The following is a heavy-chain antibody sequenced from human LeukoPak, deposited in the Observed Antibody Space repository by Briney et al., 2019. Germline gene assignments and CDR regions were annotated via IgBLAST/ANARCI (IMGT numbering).Heavy chain of an antibody. Sequence: GGSLRLSCAASGFTFSSYEMNWVRQAPGKGLEWVSYISGGGTTIFYADSVKGRFTISRDNAKNSLYLQMNSLRDEDTAVYYCARPTYDYVWGSYRHFDYWGQGTLVTVSS. D-gene: IGHD3-16*02. CDR1: GFTFSSYE. J-gene: IGHJ4*02. CDR2: ISGGGTTI. V-gene: IGHV3-48*03. CDR3: ARPTYDYVWGSYRHFDY.